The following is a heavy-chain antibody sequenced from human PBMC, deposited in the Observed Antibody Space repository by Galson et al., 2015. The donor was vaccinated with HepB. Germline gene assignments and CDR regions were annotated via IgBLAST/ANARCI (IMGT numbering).Heavy chain of an antibody. CDR2: IRYDGSNK. D-gene: IGHD4-17*01. J-gene: IGHJ4*02. CDR1: GFTFSSYG. CDR3: AKDSRLTDYGDYVFDY. V-gene: IGHV3-30*02. Sequence: SLRLSCAASGFTFSSYGMHWVRQAPGKGLEWVAFIRYDGSNKYYADSVKGRFTISRDNSKNTLYLQMNSLRAEDTAVYYCAKDSRLTDYGDYVFDYWGQGTLVTVSS.